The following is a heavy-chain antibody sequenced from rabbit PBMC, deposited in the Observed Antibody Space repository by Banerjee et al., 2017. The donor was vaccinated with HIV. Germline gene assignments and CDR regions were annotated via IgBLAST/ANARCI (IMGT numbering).Heavy chain of an antibody. Sequence: QEQLEESGGDLVKPGASLTLTCTASGFSFSSSYWICWVRQAPGKGLEWIGCIYAGSSDSTYYASWAKGRFTISSTSSSTVTLQMTSLTAADTATYFCARDGAGYAGYGYAHLWGPGTLVTVS. V-gene: IGHV1S45*01. D-gene: IGHD6-1*01. J-gene: IGHJ4*01. CDR3: ARDGAGYAGYGYAHL. CDR1: GFSFSSSYW. CDR2: IYAGSSDST.